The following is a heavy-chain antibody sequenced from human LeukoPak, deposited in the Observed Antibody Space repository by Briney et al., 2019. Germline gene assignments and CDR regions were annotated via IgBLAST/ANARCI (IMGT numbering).Heavy chain of an antibody. Sequence: RGSLRLSCAASGFTFSSYAMSWVRQAPGKGLEWVSAISGSGGSTYYADSVKGRFTISRDNSKNTLYLQMNSLRAEDTAVYYCAKDLTGYYYDSSSSYWGQGTLVTVSS. D-gene: IGHD3-22*01. CDR2: ISGSGGST. V-gene: IGHV3-23*01. CDR3: AKDLTGYYYDSSSSY. CDR1: GFTFSSYA. J-gene: IGHJ4*02.